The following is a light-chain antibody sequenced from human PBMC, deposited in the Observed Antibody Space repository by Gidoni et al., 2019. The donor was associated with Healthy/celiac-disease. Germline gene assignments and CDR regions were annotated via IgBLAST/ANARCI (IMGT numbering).Light chain of an antibody. V-gene: IGKV1-39*01. CDR2: AAS. Sequence: DIQMTQSPSSLSASVGDRVTITCRASQYIYNYLNWYQQKPGRAPKLLIYAASSLQSGVPSRFIGSGSGTDFTLTINRLQPDDFATYYCQQSYSAPQTFXQXTTLDIK. CDR3: QQSYSAPQT. CDR1: QYIYNY. J-gene: IGKJ2*01.